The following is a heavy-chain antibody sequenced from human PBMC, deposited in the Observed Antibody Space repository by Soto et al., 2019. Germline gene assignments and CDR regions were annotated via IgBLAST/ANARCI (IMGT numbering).Heavy chain of an antibody. CDR3: AVDPYYYASEY. CDR1: GCTYSGHY. J-gene: IGHJ4*02. D-gene: IGHD3-10*01. V-gene: IGHV3-11*01. CDR2: ISGSATTI. Sequence: GGSVRLSCADAGCTYSGHYMTWIRQAPGKGLEWVSYISGSATTIYYADSVRGRFTVSRDNAKNSLYLQMNSLRAEDTAVYYCAVDPYYYASEYWGQGILVTVSS.